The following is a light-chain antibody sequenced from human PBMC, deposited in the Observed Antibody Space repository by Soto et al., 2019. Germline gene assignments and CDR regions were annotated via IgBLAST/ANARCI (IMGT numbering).Light chain of an antibody. CDR2: GAS. J-gene: IGKJ5*01. V-gene: IGKV3-20*01. CDR1: QFVSSTY. CDR3: QQYGSSIT. Sequence: EIVMTQSPATLSVSPGARVTLSCRASQFVSSTYLAWYQQRPGQAPRLLIYGASSRATGIPDRFSGSGSGTDFTLTINRLEPEDFAVYYCQQYGSSITFGQGTRLEIK.